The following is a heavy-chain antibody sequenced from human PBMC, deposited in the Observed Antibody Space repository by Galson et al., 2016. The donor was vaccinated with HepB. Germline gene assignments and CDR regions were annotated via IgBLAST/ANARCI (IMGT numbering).Heavy chain of an antibody. V-gene: IGHV3-48*04. Sequence: SLRLSCAASGFIFAGQSMNWVRQAPGKGLEWIAYIKSSGASTYYADSVKGRFTISRDNAKNSLYLQMSRLRVEDTAVYFCARGLESYDYRAHRFHPWGQGALVTISS. J-gene: IGHJ5*02. CDR2: IKSSGAST. CDR1: GFIFAGQS. CDR3: ARGLESYDYRAHRFHP. D-gene: IGHD4-11*01.